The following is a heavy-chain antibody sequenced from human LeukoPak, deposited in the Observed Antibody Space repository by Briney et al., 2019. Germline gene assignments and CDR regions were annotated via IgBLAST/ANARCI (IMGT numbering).Heavy chain of an antibody. J-gene: IGHJ4*02. CDR2: IYYSGST. D-gene: IGHD3-3*01. Sequence: SETPSLTCTVSGGSISSHYWSWIRQPPGKGLEWIGYIYYSGSTNYSPSLKSRVTISVDTSKNQFSLKLSSVTAADTAVYYCARTYYDFWSGYYPFDYWGQGTLVTVSS. CDR1: GGSISSHY. CDR3: ARTYYDFWSGYYPFDY. V-gene: IGHV4-59*11.